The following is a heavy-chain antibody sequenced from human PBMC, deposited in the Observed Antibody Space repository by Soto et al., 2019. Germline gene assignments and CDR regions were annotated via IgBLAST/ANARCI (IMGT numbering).Heavy chain of an antibody. CDR1: GYTLTSYD. CDR3: ARRRVFGERNWFDP. Sequence: GASVKVSCKASGYTLTSYDINWVRQATGQGLEWMGWMNPNSGNTGYAQKFQGRVTMTRNTSISTAYMELSSLRSEDTAVYYCARRRVFGERNWFDPWGQGTLVTVSS. CDR2: MNPNSGNT. D-gene: IGHD3-10*02. J-gene: IGHJ5*02. V-gene: IGHV1-8*01.